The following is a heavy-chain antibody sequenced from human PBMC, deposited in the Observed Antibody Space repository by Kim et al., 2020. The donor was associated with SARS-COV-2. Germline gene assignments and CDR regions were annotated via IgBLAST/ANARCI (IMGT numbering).Heavy chain of an antibody. J-gene: IGHJ4*02. CDR2: INHSGST. V-gene: IGHV4-34*01. CDR3: ARGHSYSSSWAY. D-gene: IGHD6-13*01. Sequence: SETLSLTCAVYGGSFSGYYWSWIRQPPGKGLEWIGEINHSGSTNYNPSLKSRVTISVDTSKNQFSLKLSSVTAADTAVYYCARGHSYSSSWAYWGQGTLVTVSS. CDR1: GGSFSGYY.